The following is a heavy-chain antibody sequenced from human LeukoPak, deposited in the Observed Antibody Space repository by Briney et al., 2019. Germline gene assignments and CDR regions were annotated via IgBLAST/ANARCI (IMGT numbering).Heavy chain of an antibody. CDR3: ASGGRGWTDFDAYYFDF. Sequence: GGSLRLSCAASGFTVSTHYMIWVRQAPGKGLECVSVIYSGGTTYYAESVKGRLSISRDISKNTLYLQINSLRAEDTAVYYCASGGRGWTDFDAYYFDFWGQGTLVTVSS. D-gene: IGHD3/OR15-3a*01. CDR2: IYSGGTT. CDR1: GFTVSTHY. V-gene: IGHV3-53*01. J-gene: IGHJ4*02.